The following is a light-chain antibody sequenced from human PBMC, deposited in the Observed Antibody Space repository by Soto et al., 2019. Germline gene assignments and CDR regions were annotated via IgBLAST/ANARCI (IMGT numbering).Light chain of an antibody. V-gene: IGKV1-5*03. CDR2: GAS. CDR3: QQYSRLWS. CDR1: ESISTW. J-gene: IGKJ1*01. Sequence: DIKMTQSPSSLSASVGDRVTITCRASESISTWLAWYQQKPGKAPKLLIYGASSLESGVPPRFSGDGSETEFTLTISSLQRDDFGTYYCQQYSRLWSFGQGTKVEIE.